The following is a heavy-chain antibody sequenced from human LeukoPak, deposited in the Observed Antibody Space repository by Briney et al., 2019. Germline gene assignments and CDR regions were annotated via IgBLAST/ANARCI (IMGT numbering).Heavy chain of an antibody. CDR3: ARVLGGSGSYSYFDY. V-gene: IGHV3-21*01. CDR2: ISSSSSYI. CDR1: GFTFSSYS. J-gene: IGHJ4*02. D-gene: IGHD3-10*01. Sequence: GGSLRLSCAASGFTFSSYSMNWVRQAPGKGLEWVSSISSSSSYIYYADSVKGRFTISRDNAKNSLYLQMNSLRAEDTAVYYCARVLGGSGSYSYFDYWGQGTLVTVSS.